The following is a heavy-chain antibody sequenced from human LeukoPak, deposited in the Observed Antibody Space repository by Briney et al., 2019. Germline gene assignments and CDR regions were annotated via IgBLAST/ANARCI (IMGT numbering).Heavy chain of an antibody. CDR3: TTDRYCSSTTCPGAFDH. CDR1: GFTFSNGW. CDR2: IKSKTDGGTT. J-gene: IGHJ4*02. Sequence: KSGGSLRLSCAASGFTFSNGWMSWVRQAPGKGLEWVGRIKSKTDGGTTEYVAPVKGRFTISRDDSKNTLYLQMNSLKTEDTAVYYCTTDRYCSSTTCPGAFDHWGQGTLVTVSS. D-gene: IGHD2-2*01. V-gene: IGHV3-15*01.